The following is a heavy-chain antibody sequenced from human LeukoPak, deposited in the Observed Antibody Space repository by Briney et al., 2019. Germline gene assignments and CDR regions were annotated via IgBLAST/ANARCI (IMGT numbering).Heavy chain of an antibody. D-gene: IGHD6-19*01. V-gene: IGHV4-59*01. J-gene: IGHJ4*02. CDR3: ARNRGRKAVAAADY. Sequence: SETLSLTCTVSSDSITSSSWSWIRQPPGKGLEWIGYIYYSGSTNYNPSLKSRVTISVDTSKNQFSLKLSSVTAADTAVYYCARNRGRKAVAAADYWGQGTLVTVSS. CDR1: SDSITSSS. CDR2: IYYSGST.